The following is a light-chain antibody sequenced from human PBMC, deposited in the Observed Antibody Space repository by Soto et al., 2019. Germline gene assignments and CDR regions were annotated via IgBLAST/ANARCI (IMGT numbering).Light chain of an antibody. CDR3: QQYGNPPWTT. J-gene: IGKJ1*01. CDR1: QSISSKF. V-gene: IGKV3-20*01. Sequence: EIVLTQSPGTLSLSTGDEATLSCRAIQSISSKFLAWYQQKPGQAPRRLIFGASTRASGIPDRFSGSGSGTDFTLTISRLEPEDFAVYYCQQYGNPPWTTFAQRTKV. CDR2: GAS.